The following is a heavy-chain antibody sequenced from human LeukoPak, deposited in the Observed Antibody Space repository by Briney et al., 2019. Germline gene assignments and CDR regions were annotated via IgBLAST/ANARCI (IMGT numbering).Heavy chain of an antibody. Sequence: GGSLRLSCAASGFTFSSYEMNWVRQAPGKGLEWVSYISSSGSTIYYADSVKGRFTISRDNAKNSLYLQMNSLRAEDTAVYYCAREIMAQAAFDIWGQGTMVTVSS. D-gene: IGHD3-16*01. J-gene: IGHJ3*02. CDR2: ISSSGSTI. CDR3: AREIMAQAAFDI. CDR1: GFTFSSYE. V-gene: IGHV3-48*03.